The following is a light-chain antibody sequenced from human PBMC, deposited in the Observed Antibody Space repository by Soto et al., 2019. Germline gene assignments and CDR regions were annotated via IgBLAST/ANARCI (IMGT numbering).Light chain of an antibody. CDR3: QSYDSRLSGSV. Sequence: SVLTQPPSVSGAPGQRVTISCTGSSSNIGAGYDVHWYQQLPGTAPKLLIYDNNNRPSGVPDRFSGSKSGTSASLAITGLQAEDEADYYCQSYDSRLSGSVFGGGTQLTVL. CDR2: DNN. J-gene: IGLJ7*01. CDR1: SSNIGAGYD. V-gene: IGLV1-40*01.